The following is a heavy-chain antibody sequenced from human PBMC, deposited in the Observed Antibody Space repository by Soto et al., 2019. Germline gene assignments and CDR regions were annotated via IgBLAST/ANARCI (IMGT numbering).Heavy chain of an antibody. CDR2: INAGNGNT. CDR3: TRPSGYGSGTHYGMDV. D-gene: IGHD3-10*01. V-gene: IGHV1-3*01. J-gene: IGHJ6*02. CDR1: GYTFTSYD. Sequence: GASVKVSCKASGYTFTSYDMHWVRQAPGQRLEWMGWINAGNGNTKYSQKFQGRVTITRDTSASTAYMELSSLRSEDTAVYYCTRPSGYGSGTHYGMDVWGQGTTVTVSS.